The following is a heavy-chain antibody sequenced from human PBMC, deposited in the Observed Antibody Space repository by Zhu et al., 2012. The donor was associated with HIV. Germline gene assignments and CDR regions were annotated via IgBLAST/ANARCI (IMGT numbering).Heavy chain of an antibody. V-gene: IGHV4-39*07. D-gene: IGHD3-10*01. CDR2: IFYTGSA. CDR1: GDSISSSNYY. Sequence: QVQVQESGPGLVTPSETLSLTCSVSGDSISSSNYYWGWIRQPPGKGLEWIASIFYTGSAYYNPSLKSRVTISKDTSKNQLSLKLTSVTAADTASYHCAKFDSRSHRAYWGQGNPAHRLV. CDR3: AKFDSRSHRAY. J-gene: IGHJ4*02.